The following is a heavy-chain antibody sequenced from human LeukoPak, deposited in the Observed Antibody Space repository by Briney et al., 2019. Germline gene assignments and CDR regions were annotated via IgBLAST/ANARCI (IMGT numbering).Heavy chain of an antibody. CDR1: GGSITSSY. CDR3: GGEPRLLDV. Sequence: ASETLSLTCTLSGGSITSSYWSWFRQPPGGELESIGYISYSGTTKSNPSLESRVTISVDTSKNQLSLKLSFVTAADTAIYYCGGEPRLLDVWGKGITVTVAS. CDR2: ISYSGTT. V-gene: IGHV4-59*01. J-gene: IGHJ6*04. D-gene: IGHD2-15*01.